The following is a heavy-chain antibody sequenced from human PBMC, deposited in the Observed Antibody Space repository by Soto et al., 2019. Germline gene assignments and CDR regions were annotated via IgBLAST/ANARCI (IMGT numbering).Heavy chain of an antibody. Sequence: TLCHTCAVSGAALSSGNYYWSRNRQVPGKGGEWVGHIYGTGAVDYNLSRRDRITISQATSERQFSLHLRLVTAADTAVYYCARLRIPTNTSNWFGPWGQGALVTVSS. CDR1: GAALSSGNYY. D-gene: IGHD1-1*01. V-gene: IGHV4-31*11. J-gene: IGHJ5*02. CDR3: ARLRIPTNTSNWFGP. CDR2: IYGTGAV.